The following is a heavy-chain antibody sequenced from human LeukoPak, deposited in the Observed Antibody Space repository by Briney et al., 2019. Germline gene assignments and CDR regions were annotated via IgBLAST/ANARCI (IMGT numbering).Heavy chain of an antibody. V-gene: IGHV1-24*01. CDR3: ATDRRSSGWYDPHYFDY. CDR2: FDPEDGET. D-gene: IGHD6-19*01. Sequence: GASVKVSCKVSGYTLTDLSMHWVRQAPGKGLEWMGGFDPEDGETIYAQKFQGRVTMTEDTSTDTAYMELSSLRSEDTAVYYCATDRRSSGWYDPHYFDYWGQGTLVTVSS. CDR1: GYTLTDLS. J-gene: IGHJ4*02.